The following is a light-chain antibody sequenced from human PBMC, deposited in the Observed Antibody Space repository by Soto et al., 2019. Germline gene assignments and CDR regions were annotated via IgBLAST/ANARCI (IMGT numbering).Light chain of an antibody. CDR2: KAS. V-gene: IGKV1-5*03. J-gene: IGKJ1*01. Sequence: DPQMTQSPSTLSAAVGDRVTITCRARQSISSWLSWYQQKPWKAPNLLIFKASTLESGVPSRFSGSGSGTEFTLTSSSLQHDDFATSYCQQYNRYPWSFGQGTQLDIK. CDR1: QSISSW. CDR3: QQYNRYPWS.